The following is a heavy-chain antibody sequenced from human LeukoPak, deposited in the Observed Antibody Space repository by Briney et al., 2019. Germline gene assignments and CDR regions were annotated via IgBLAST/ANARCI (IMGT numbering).Heavy chain of an antibody. CDR2: IYPDDSDT. J-gene: IGHJ4*02. Sequence: GESLKISCQASGYKFISHWIGWVRQMPGKGLEWMGIIYPDDSDTRYSPSFQGQVTISADKSINTAYLQWSSLKASDTAMYYCARWAGITGTHAVGYWGQGTLVTVSS. CDR1: GYKFISHW. CDR3: ARWAGITGTHAVGY. V-gene: IGHV5-51*01. D-gene: IGHD1-20*01.